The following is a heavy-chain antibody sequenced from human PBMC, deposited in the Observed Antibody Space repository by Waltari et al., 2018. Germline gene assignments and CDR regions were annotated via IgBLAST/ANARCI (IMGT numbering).Heavy chain of an antibody. V-gene: IGHV3-9*01. CDR3: AKDMGYSSGLNAFDI. CDR2: ISWNSGSI. Sequence: EVQLVESGGGLVQPGRSLRLSCAASGFTFDDYAMHWVRQAPGKGLEWVSGISWNSGSIGYADSVKGRFTISRDNAKNSLYLQMNSLRAEDTALYYYAKDMGYSSGLNAFDIWGQGTMVTVSS. J-gene: IGHJ3*02. D-gene: IGHD6-19*01. CDR1: GFTFDDYA.